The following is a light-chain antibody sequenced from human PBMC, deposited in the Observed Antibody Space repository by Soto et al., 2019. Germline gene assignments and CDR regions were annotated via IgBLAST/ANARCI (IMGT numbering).Light chain of an antibody. J-gene: IGKJ1*01. V-gene: IGKV3-11*01. CDR3: QQRSNWPGT. Sequence: EIVFTQSPATLSLSPGERATLSCRASQSVSSYLALYQQKPGQAPRLLIYDASNRATGIPARFSGSGSGTDFTLTISSLEPEDFAVYYCQQRSNWPGTFGQGTKVDIK. CDR2: DAS. CDR1: QSVSSY.